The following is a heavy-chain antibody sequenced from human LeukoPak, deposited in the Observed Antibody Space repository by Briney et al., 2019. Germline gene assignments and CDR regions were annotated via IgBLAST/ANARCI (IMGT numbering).Heavy chain of an antibody. V-gene: IGHV3-11*05. CDR3: ARAMGSGWYYFDY. CDR1: GFTFSDYY. CDR2: ISSSSSYT. J-gene: IGHJ4*02. Sequence: GGSLRLSCAASGFTFSDYYMSWIRQAPRKGLEWVSYISSSSSYTNYADSVKGRFTISRDNAKNSLYLQMNSLRAEDTAVYYCARAMGSGWYYFDYWGQGTLVTVSS. D-gene: IGHD6-19*01.